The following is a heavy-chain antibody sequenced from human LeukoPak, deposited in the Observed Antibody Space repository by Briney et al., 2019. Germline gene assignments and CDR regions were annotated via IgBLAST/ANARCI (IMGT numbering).Heavy chain of an antibody. V-gene: IGHV5-51*01. CDR2: IYPGDSDT. Sequence: GESLKIFCKGSGYSLTSYWNGWVRQMPGKGLEWMGIIYPGDSDTRYSPSFQGQVTISADKSISTAYLQWSSLKDSDTAMYYCATIFRYYDSSGYYYYFDYWGQGTLVTVSS. CDR1: GYSLTSYW. D-gene: IGHD3-22*01. CDR3: ATIFRYYDSSGYYYYFDY. J-gene: IGHJ4*02.